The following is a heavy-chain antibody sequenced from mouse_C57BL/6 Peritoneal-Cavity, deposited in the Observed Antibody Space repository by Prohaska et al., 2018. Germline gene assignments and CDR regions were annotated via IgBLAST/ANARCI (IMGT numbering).Heavy chain of an antibody. V-gene: IGHV14-2*01. CDR1: GFNIKDYY. J-gene: IGHJ3*01. Sequence: EFQLQQSGPELVKPGYSVKLSCPASGFNIKDYYMHWVKQRTEQCLEWIRRIDTEDGETKYAPKFQGKATITADTSSNTAYLQLSSLTSEDTAVYYCATRSTMITTGFAYWGQGTLVTVSA. D-gene: IGHD2-4*01. CDR2: IDTEDGET. CDR3: ATRSTMITTGFAY.